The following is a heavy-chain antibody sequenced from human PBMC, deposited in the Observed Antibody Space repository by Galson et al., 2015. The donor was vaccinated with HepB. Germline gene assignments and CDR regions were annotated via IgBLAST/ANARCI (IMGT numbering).Heavy chain of an antibody. CDR2: IKQDGSEK. D-gene: IGHD1-26*01. CDR1: GFTFINYW. CDR3: ARDREPLHRWAEYFQY. J-gene: IGHJ1*01. Sequence: SLRLSCAASGFTFINYWMTWVRQAPGKGLEWVANIKQDGSEKYYVDSVKGRFIISRDNAKNTLYLQMNSLRVEDTAVYYCARDREPLHRWAEYFQYWGQGTLVTVSS. V-gene: IGHV3-7*01.